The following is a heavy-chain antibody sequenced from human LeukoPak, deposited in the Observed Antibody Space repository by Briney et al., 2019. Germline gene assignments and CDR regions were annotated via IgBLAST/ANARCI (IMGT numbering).Heavy chain of an antibody. Sequence: PGGSLRLSCAASGFTFSSYSMNWVRQAPGKGLEWVSSISSSSSYIYYADSVKGRFTISRDNAKNSLYLQMNSLRAEDTAVHYCTTVETWELDSFDIWGQGTMVSVSS. D-gene: IGHD1-26*01. J-gene: IGHJ3*02. CDR2: ISSSSSYI. CDR3: TTVETWELDSFDI. CDR1: GFTFSSYS. V-gene: IGHV3-21*01.